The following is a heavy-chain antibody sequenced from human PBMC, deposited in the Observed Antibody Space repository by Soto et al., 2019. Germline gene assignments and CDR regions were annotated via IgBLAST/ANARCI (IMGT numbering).Heavy chain of an antibody. CDR2: IIPILGIA. V-gene: IGHV1-69*02. CDR3: ARVRDYDFMGWN. Sequence: SVKVSCKASGGTFSSYTISWVRQAPGQGLEWMGRIIPILGIANYAQKFQGRVTITADKSTSTAYMELSSLRSEDTAVYYCARVRDYDFMGWNWGQGTLVTVSS. J-gene: IGHJ4*02. D-gene: IGHD3-3*01. CDR1: GGTFSSYT.